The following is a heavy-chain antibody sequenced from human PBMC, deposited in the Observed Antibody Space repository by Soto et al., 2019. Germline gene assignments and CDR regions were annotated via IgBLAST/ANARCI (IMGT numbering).Heavy chain of an antibody. CDR1: GGSITSHY. J-gene: IGHJ4*02. CDR2: IYSSGST. D-gene: IGHD6-19*01. Sequence: QVQLQESGPRLVKPSETLSLICIVSGGSITSHYWSWIRQPPGKGLAWIGYIYSSGSTNYNPSLKSRVIISVDTSNDQFSLKLSSVTAADTAVYYCARDRYSNGWVDYWGQGTLVTVSS. CDR3: ARDRYSNGWVDY. V-gene: IGHV4-59*11.